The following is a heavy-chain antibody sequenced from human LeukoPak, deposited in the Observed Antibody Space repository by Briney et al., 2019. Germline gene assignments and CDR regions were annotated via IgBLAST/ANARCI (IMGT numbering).Heavy chain of an antibody. V-gene: IGHV3-20*04. Sequence: GGSLRLSCAASGFTFDDYGMSWVRQAPGKGLEWVSCINWNGGSTGYADSVEGRFTISRDTAKNSLYLQMNSLRAEDTALYYCARRWELIGVFDYWGQGTLVTVSS. CDR2: INWNGGST. CDR3: ARRWELIGVFDY. CDR1: GFTFDDYG. D-gene: IGHD1-26*01. J-gene: IGHJ4*02.